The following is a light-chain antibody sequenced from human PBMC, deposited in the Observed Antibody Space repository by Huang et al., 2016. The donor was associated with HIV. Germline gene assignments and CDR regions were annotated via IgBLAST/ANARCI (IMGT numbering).Light chain of an antibody. CDR2: RAS. V-gene: IGKV1-5*03. CDR1: QNINTW. Sequence: DIQMNQYPSTLSASVGDRVTITCRASQNINTWLAWYQQKPGKAPALLIYRASSLQVGVPSRFTGSGSGTEFTLTITSLQPDDLGTYYCQQYNTYLYTFGQGTKLEI. CDR3: QQYNTYLYT. J-gene: IGKJ2*01.